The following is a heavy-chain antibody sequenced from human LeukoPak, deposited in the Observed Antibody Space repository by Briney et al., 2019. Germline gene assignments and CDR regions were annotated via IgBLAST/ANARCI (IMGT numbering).Heavy chain of an antibody. V-gene: IGHV3-23*01. CDR3: AKDRLPDGRWSLDY. CDR2: IGGSGGNT. Sequence: GGSLRLSCAASGFTFSGYAMSWVRQAPGKGLEWVSVIGGSGGNTNYADSVKGRFTISRDNSKNTLYLQMNSLRAEDTALYYCAKDRLPDGRWSLDYWGQGTLVTVSS. D-gene: IGHD6-13*01. J-gene: IGHJ4*02. CDR1: GFTFSGYA.